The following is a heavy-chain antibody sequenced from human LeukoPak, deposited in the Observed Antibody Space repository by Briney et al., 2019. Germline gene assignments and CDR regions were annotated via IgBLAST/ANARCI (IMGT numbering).Heavy chain of an antibody. D-gene: IGHD1-26*01. CDR3: ARVKEEFTSGSAFDI. CDR1: GDSVSSKSVA. CDR2: TYYRSTWYN. J-gene: IGHJ3*02. V-gene: IGHV6-1*01. Sequence: SQTLSLTCAISGDSVSSKSVAWNWIRQSPSRGLEWLGRTYYRSTWYNDYAVSVKSRITINPDTSKNQFSLQLNSVTPEDTAVCFCARVKEEFTSGSAFDIWGQGTMVTVSS.